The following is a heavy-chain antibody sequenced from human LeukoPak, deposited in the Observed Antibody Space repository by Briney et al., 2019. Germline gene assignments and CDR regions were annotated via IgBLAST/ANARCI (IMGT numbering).Heavy chain of an antibody. CDR1: GDSVSSNSVT. CDR2: TYYRSKWYN. V-gene: IGHV6-1*01. D-gene: IGHD3-3*01. J-gene: IGHJ6*02. CDR3: ARVRGSRGITIFGVVTLPYYYYGMDV. Sequence: SQTLSLTCAISGDSVSSNSVTWNWIRQSPSRGLEWLGRTYYRSKWYNDYAVSVKSRITINPDTSKNQFSLQLNSVTPEDTAVYYCARVRGSRGITIFGVVTLPYYYYGMDVWGQGTTVTVSS.